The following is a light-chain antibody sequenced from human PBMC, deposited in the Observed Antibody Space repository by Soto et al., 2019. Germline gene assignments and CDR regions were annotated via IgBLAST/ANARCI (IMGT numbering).Light chain of an antibody. J-gene: IGKJ3*01. CDR3: QQYGSSPLT. V-gene: IGKV3-20*01. CDR1: QSVSSSY. Sequence: EIVLTQSPGTLSLSPGERATLSCRASQSVSSSYLAWYQQKPGQAPRLLIYGASSRATGIPDRFSGSGSGTDFPLTISILETEDVAVYYCQQYGSSPLTFGPGTKVDIK. CDR2: GAS.